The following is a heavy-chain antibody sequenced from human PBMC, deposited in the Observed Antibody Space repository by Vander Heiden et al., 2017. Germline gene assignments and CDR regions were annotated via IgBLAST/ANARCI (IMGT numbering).Heavy chain of an antibody. CDR2: SDSDGTT. Sequence: EAQVVESGGDLIQPGGSLGLSRAASGFTVSKTYMNWVRQAPGKGLEWISVSDSDGTTYYADSVKGRFTIYRDNSKNMVFLQMKSLRVEDTAIYYCARGLWFGALWGQGTLVTVSS. CDR1: GFTVSKTY. J-gene: IGHJ4*02. D-gene: IGHD3-10*01. V-gene: IGHV3-53*01. CDR3: ARGLWFGAL.